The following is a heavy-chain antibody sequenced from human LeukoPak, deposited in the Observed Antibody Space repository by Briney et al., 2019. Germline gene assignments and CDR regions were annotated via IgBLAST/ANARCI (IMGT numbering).Heavy chain of an antibody. J-gene: IGHJ4*02. CDR3: ASVYSSGWYFDY. Sequence: SETLSLTCTVSGGSISSSSYYWSWIRQPPGKGLEWIGYIYYSGSTNYNPSLKSRVTISVDTSKNQFSLRLSSVTAADTAVYYCASVYSSGWYFDYWGQGTLVTVSS. V-gene: IGHV4-61*01. CDR2: IYYSGST. D-gene: IGHD6-19*01. CDR1: GGSISSSSYY.